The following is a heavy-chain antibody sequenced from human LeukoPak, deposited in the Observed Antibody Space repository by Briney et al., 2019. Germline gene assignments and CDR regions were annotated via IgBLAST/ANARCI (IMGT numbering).Heavy chain of an antibody. Sequence: GGSLRLSCAASGFIFSDYYINWIRQAPGKGLEWLSYISNSGDIISYADSVKGRFTISRDNAKNSLYLQVNSLRAEDTAVYYCAKAPVTSCRGAYCYPFDYWGQGTLVTVSS. CDR1: GFIFSDYY. CDR3: AKAPVTSCRGAYCYPFDY. D-gene: IGHD2-21*01. V-gene: IGHV3-11*04. J-gene: IGHJ4*02. CDR2: ISNSGDII.